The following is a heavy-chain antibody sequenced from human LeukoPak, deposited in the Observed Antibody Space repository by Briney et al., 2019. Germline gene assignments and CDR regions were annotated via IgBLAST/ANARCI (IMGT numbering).Heavy chain of an antibody. CDR2: ISGSGGST. J-gene: IGHJ6*02. D-gene: IGHD1-26*01. CDR1: GFTFSNHW. CDR3: ASAELPTTPLGYGMDV. V-gene: IGHV3-23*01. Sequence: PPGGSLRLSCAASGFTFSNHWMSWVRQAPGKGLEWVSAISGSGGSTYYADSVKGRFTISRDNSKNTLYLQMNSLRAEDTAVYYCASAELPTTPLGYGMDVWGQGTTVTVSS.